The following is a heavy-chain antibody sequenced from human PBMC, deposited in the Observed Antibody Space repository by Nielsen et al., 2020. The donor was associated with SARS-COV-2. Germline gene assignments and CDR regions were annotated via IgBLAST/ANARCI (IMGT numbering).Heavy chain of an antibody. V-gene: IGHV4-39*07. Sequence: SETLSLTCTVSGGSISSSSYYWGWIRQPPGKGLEWIGSIYYSGSTYYNPSLKSRVTISVDTSKNQFSLKLSSVTAADTAVYYCARDYSGYDPWYFDYWGQGTLVTVSS. J-gene: IGHJ4*02. CDR3: ARDYSGYDPWYFDY. D-gene: IGHD5-12*01. CDR2: IYYSGST. CDR1: GGSISSSSYY.